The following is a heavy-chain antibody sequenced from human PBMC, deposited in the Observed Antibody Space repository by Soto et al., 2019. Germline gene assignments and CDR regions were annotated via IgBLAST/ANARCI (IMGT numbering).Heavy chain of an antibody. D-gene: IGHD3-16*01. J-gene: IGHJ4*02. Sequence: SETLSLTCAVYGGSFSGYYWSWIRQPPGKGLEWIGDINHSGSTNYNPSLKSRVTISVDTSKNQFSLKLSSVTAADTAVSYCARGRNYDYVWCSYGGIYYFDYGGQGTLVTVSS. V-gene: IGHV4-34*01. CDR2: INHSGST. CDR1: GGSFSGYY. CDR3: ARGRNYDYVWCSYGGIYYFDY.